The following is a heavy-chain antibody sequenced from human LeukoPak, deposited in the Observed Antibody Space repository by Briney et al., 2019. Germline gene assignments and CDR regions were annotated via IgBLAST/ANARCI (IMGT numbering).Heavy chain of an antibody. J-gene: IGHJ4*02. CDR1: GFTFSSYA. Sequence: GGSLRLSCAASGFTFSSYAMSWVRQAPGKGLEWVSAISGSGGSTYYADSVKGRFTISRDNSKNTLYLQMNSLRAEDTAVYYCAKGHEVRGVISYFDYWGQGTLVTVSS. CDR2: ISGSGGST. V-gene: IGHV3-23*01. CDR3: AKGHEVRGVISYFDY. D-gene: IGHD3-10*01.